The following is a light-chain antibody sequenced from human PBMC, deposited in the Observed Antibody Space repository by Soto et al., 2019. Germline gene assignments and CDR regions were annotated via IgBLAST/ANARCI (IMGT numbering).Light chain of an antibody. V-gene: IGKV3-20*01. CDR2: GAS. Sequence: GLSQSPCTLSLSTGDRAALSCGASQSLSNNFLAWYQQKPGQAPRLLISGASSRATGIPDRFSGSGSGTDFTLTITRVEPEDFAVYYCQQYATSPLTFAGGTKVAIK. J-gene: IGKJ4*01. CDR3: QQYATSPLT. CDR1: QSLSNNF.